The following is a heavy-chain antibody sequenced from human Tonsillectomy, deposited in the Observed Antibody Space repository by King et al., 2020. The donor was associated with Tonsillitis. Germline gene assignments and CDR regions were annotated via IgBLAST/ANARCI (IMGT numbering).Heavy chain of an antibody. CDR2: IIPILGIA. V-gene: IGHV1-69*09. CDR1: GGTFSSYA. J-gene: IGHJ6*02. CDR3: ARDQSGWLQSDYYYGMDV. D-gene: IGHD5-24*01. Sequence: QLVQSGAEVKKPGSSVKVSCKASGGTFSSYAISWVRQAPGQGLEWMGRIIPILGIANYAQKFQGRVTITADKSTSTAYMELSSLRSEDTAVYYCARDQSGWLQSDYYYGMDVWGQGTTVTVSS.